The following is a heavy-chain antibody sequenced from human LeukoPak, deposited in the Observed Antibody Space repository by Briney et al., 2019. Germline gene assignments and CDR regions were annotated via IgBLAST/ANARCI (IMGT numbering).Heavy chain of an antibody. CDR1: GFTFSNAW. CDR3: TTPLIAVAFHY. Sequence: PGGSLRLSCAASGFTFSNAWMSWVRQAPGKGLEWVGRIKSKTDGGTTDYAAPVKGRFTISRDDSKNTLYLQMNNLKTEDTAVYYCTTPLIAVAFHYWGQGTLVTVSS. CDR2: IKSKTDGGTT. D-gene: IGHD6-19*01. V-gene: IGHV3-15*01. J-gene: IGHJ4*02.